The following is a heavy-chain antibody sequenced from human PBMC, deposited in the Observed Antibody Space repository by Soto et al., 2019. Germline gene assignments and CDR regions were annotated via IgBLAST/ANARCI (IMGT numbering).Heavy chain of an antibody. D-gene: IGHD2-21*02. V-gene: IGHV3-23*01. CDR3: TKRNFDDGGDNGFYYFDL. CDR1: GFSFSSFA. Sequence: EVQLLESGGDLVQPGGSLRLSCAASGFSFSSFAMTWVRQTPGKGLEWVSGISGSGGTTYYAGSVRGRFTISRDNSKSTLYLQMNSLRAEDTAVYYCTKRNFDDGGDNGFYYFDLWGQGTQVTVSS. CDR2: ISGSGGTT. J-gene: IGHJ4*02.